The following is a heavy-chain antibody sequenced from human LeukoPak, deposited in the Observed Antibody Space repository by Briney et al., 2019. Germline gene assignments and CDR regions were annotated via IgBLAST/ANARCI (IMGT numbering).Heavy chain of an antibody. V-gene: IGHV3-33*01. CDR3: ARAVGPFDY. J-gene: IGHJ4*02. CDR2: IWFDGSNK. D-gene: IGHD3-16*01. Sequence: PGGSLRLSCAASGFTFSTYGMHWVRQAPGKGLEWVAVIWFDGSNKYYADSVKGRFTISRDNSKDTLYLQMNSLRAEDTAVYYCARAVGPFDYWGQGTVVTVSS. CDR1: GFTFSTYG.